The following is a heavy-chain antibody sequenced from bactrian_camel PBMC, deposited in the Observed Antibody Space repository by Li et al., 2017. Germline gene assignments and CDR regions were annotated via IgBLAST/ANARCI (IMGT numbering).Heavy chain of an antibody. J-gene: IGHJ4*01. V-gene: IGHV3S9*01. CDR2: FDTDGTI. Sequence: HVQLVESGGGSVQTGGSLTLSCVASADRDSDYCMAWFRQRPNSEREGVGIFDTDGTIDYEDSVKGRFTISRDDAKNTVYLQMNSLRPEDTAMYYCAADAGGVAFLCDLSTMQSRNYRFNIWGQGTQVTVS. D-gene: IGHD4*01. CDR3: AADAGGVAFLCDLSTMQSRNYRFNI. CDR1: ADRDSDYC.